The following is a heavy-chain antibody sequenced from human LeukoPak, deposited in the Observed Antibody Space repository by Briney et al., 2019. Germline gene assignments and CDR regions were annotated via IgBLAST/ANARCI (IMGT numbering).Heavy chain of an antibody. CDR2: IRCDGSNE. CDR1: GFTFSSYG. V-gene: IGHV3-30*02. D-gene: IGHD7-27*01. J-gene: IGHJ4*02. Sequence: PGGSLRLSCAPSGFTFSSYGTHWVRQAPGKGLEWVAFIRCDGSNEYYADSVKGRFTISRDKSKNTLYLQMNSLRVEDTAVYYCARSSLGDYWGQGTLVTVSS. CDR3: ARSSLGDY.